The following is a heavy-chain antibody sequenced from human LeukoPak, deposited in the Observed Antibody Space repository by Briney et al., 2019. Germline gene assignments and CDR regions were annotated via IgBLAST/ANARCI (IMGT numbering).Heavy chain of an antibody. CDR3: AKGNSSGFDY. D-gene: IGHD6-6*01. Sequence: PGRSLRLSCAASGFTFSDYGMHWVRQAPGKGLEWVAVIWYDGSNKYYADSVKGRFTISRDNSKNTLYLQMNSLRAEDTAVYYCAKGNSSGFDYWGQGTLVTASS. J-gene: IGHJ4*02. CDR2: IWYDGSNK. V-gene: IGHV3-33*06. CDR1: GFTFSDYG.